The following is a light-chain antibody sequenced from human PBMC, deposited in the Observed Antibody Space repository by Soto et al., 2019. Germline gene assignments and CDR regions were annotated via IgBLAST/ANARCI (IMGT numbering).Light chain of an antibody. CDR1: QSVSASY. CDR2: GAS. CDR3: HQYESSLWT. Sequence: EIVLTQSPGTLSLSPGERATLSCRASQSVSASYLVWYQQKPGQAPRLLIYGASSRATGIPDRLSGSGSGTDFTLTISRLEPEDFAVYYCHQYESSLWTFGRGTKVEIK. J-gene: IGKJ1*01. V-gene: IGKV3-20*01.